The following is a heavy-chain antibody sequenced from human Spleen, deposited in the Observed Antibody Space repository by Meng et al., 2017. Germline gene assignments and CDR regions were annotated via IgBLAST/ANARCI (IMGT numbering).Heavy chain of an antibody. V-gene: IGHV4-4*02. CDR2: IYYSGAT. D-gene: IGHD3-22*01. CDR3: ARESGSSRFDY. J-gene: IGHJ4*02. Sequence: QLQLQESGPGLVKPSGTLSLTCAVSGGSISTNNWWSWVRQPPGTRLEWIGSIYYSGATYYNPSLKSRVTMSVDTSKNQFSLRLSSVTAADTAVYYCARESGSSRFDYWGQGTLVTVSS. CDR1: GGSISTNNW.